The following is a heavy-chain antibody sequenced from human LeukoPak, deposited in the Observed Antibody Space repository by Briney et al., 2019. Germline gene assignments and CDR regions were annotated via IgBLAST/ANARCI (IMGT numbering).Heavy chain of an antibody. CDR2: ISYSGST. D-gene: IGHD2-15*01. Sequence: SETLSLTCTVSGGSISSSSYYWGWIRQPPGKGLEWIGSISYSGSTYYNPSLKSRVTMSVDTSKNQFSLKLSSVTAADTAVYYCARSPRYCSGGSCYFLHYWGQGTLVTVSS. V-gene: IGHV4-39*07. CDR3: ARSPRYCSGGSCYFLHY. J-gene: IGHJ4*02. CDR1: GGSISSSSYY.